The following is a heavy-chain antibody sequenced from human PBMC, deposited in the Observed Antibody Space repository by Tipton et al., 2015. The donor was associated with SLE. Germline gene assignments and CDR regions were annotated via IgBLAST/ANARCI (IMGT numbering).Heavy chain of an antibody. CDR3: ARASSIAARCFYYYMDV. V-gene: IGHV4-31*03. J-gene: IGHJ6*03. CDR1: SDSISSGESY. Sequence: TLSLTCTVSSDSISSGESYWSWIRQHPGKGLEWVGYIYYTGTTYYNPSLKSRATISVDTSKNQFSLSLNSVTAADTAVYYCARASSIAARCFYYYMDVWGKGTAVTVSS. CDR2: IYYTGTT. D-gene: IGHD6-6*01.